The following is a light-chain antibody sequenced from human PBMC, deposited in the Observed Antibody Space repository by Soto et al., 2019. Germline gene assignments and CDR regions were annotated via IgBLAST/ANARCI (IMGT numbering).Light chain of an antibody. CDR2: NAT. CDR3: QQYNSYST. V-gene: IGKV1-5*01. CDR1: QTISSW. Sequence: DIQMTQSPSTLSGSVGDRVTITCRASQTISSWLAWYQQKPGKAPKVLIWNATSLQRGVPSRFSGSGSGTEFTLTISSLQPDDFATYYCQQYNSYSTFGQGTRLEIK. J-gene: IGKJ5*01.